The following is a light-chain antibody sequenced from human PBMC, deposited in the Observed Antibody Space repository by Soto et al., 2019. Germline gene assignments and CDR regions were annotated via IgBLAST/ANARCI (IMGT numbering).Light chain of an antibody. CDR1: HSIRSH. Sequence: DIQLAHSPSSLSASLGDRVTVTCRASHSIRSHLNWYQQKPGKAPKVLIYTAFTLQGGVPSRFSGSGSETVFTLTISSLQPEDFATYYCQQSSSTPPWTFGQGTKVDIK. J-gene: IGKJ1*01. CDR3: QQSSSTPPWT. V-gene: IGKV1-39*01. CDR2: TAF.